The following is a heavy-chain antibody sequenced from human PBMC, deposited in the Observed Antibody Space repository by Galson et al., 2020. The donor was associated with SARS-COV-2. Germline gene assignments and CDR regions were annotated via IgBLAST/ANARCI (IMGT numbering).Heavy chain of an antibody. CDR2: ISYSGNT. V-gene: IGHV4-30-4*01. J-gene: IGHJ3*02. CDR3: ARETFTAASGTFDI. D-gene: IGHD3-16*01. CDR1: GGSISSDNYY. Sequence: SETLSLTCTVSGGSISSDNYYWSWIRQTQGKGLEYIGYISYSGNTYYRPSLESRVTISMDTSKNQFSLKLDSVAAADTAVYYCARETFTAASGTFDIWGQGTMVTVSA.